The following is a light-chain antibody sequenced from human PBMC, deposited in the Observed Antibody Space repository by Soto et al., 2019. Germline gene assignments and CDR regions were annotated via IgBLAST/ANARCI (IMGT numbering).Light chain of an antibody. CDR2: GAS. Sequence: EIVMTQSPATLSVSPGERATLSCRASQSVSSNLAWYQQKPGQAPRLLIYGASTRATGLPARFSGSGSGTECTLTISSLQSEDFAVYYCQQYNNWPQTFGQGTKLEIK. V-gene: IGKV3-15*01. J-gene: IGKJ2*01. CDR1: QSVSSN. CDR3: QQYNNWPQT.